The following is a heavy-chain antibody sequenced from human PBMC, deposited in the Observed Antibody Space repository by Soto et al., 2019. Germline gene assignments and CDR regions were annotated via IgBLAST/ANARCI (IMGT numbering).Heavy chain of an antibody. D-gene: IGHD3-9*01. CDR2: ISPKSAGT. Sequence: QVQLVQSGAEVKKPGASVKVSCEASGSSFIDYYIHWVRQAPGQGFEWMGRISPKSAGTDYAKKFEDRVTLTWDTSLNTAYMELSSLKSDDTAVYYCARPPGYISDWYYFDLWGQGTRVTVSS. J-gene: IGHJ4*02. CDR1: GSSFIDYY. V-gene: IGHV1-2*02. CDR3: ARPPGYISDWYYFDL.